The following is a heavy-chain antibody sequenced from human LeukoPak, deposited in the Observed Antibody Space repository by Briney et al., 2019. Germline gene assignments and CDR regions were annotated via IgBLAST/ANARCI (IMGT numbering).Heavy chain of an antibody. Sequence: GGSLRLSCAASGFSFSSYGMNWVRQAPGKGLEWVSFISTSSSSIYYAESVKGRFTISRDNAKNTLYLQMNSLRAEDTAVYYCARGVAGYDFWSGSEYWGQGTLVTVSS. D-gene: IGHD3-3*01. CDR1: GFSFSSYG. CDR3: ARGVAGYDFWSGSEY. CDR2: ISTSSSSI. V-gene: IGHV3-21*05. J-gene: IGHJ4*02.